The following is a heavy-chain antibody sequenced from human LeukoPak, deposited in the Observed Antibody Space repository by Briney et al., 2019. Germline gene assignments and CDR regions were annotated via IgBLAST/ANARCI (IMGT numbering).Heavy chain of an antibody. CDR3: ARDQGSIILGYFDY. Sequence: PSETLSLTCAVYGESFSAYYWSWIRQPPGKGLEWIGEINHSGGTNYNPSLKSRATISVDTSKNQFSLKLSSVTAADTAVYYCARDQGSIILGYFDYWGQGTLVTVSS. CDR1: GESFSAYY. CDR2: INHSGGT. D-gene: IGHD1-14*01. V-gene: IGHV4-34*01. J-gene: IGHJ4*02.